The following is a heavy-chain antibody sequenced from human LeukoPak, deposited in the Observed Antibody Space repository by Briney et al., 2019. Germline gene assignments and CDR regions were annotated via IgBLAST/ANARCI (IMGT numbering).Heavy chain of an antibody. V-gene: IGHV3-15*01. CDR1: GFTFSNAW. J-gene: IGHJ4*02. CDR3: TTGGITMIVVVITGEYYFDC. CDR2: IKSKTDGGTT. Sequence: GGSLRLSCAASGFTFSNAWMSWVRQAPGKGLEWVGRIKSKTDGGTTDYAAPVKGRFTISRDDSKNTLYLQMNSLKTEDTAVYYCTTGGITMIVVVITGEYYFDCWGQGTLVTVSS. D-gene: IGHD3-22*01.